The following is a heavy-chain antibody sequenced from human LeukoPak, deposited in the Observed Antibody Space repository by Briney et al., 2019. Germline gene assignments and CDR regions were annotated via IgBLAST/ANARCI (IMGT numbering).Heavy chain of an antibody. Sequence: SETLSLTCAVYGGSFSGYYWSWIRQPPGKGLEWIGEINHSGSTNYNPSLKSRVTISVDTSKNQFSLKLSSVTAAGTAVYYCARHSGGILTGYSWFDPWGQGTLVTVSS. CDR3: ARHSGGILTGYSWFDP. D-gene: IGHD3-9*01. CDR2: INHSGST. V-gene: IGHV4-34*01. CDR1: GGSFSGYY. J-gene: IGHJ5*02.